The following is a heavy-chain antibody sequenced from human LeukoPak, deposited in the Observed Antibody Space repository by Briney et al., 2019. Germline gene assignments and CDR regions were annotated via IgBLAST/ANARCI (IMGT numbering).Heavy chain of an antibody. CDR1: GGSISSSSYY. V-gene: IGHV4-39*01. CDR2: IYYSGST. D-gene: IGHD3-10*01. J-gene: IGHJ5*02. Sequence: PSETLSLTCTVSGGSISSSSYYWGWVRQPPGTGLEWIGSIYYSGSTYYNPSLKSRVTISVDTSKNQFSLKLSSVTAADTAVYYCARHRSYYGSGSPGGYNWFDPWGQGTLVTVSS. CDR3: ARHRSYYGSGSPGGYNWFDP.